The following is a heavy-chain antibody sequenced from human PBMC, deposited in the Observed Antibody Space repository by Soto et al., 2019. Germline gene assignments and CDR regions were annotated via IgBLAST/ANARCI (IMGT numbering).Heavy chain of an antibody. J-gene: IGHJ5*02. V-gene: IGHV3-15*07. CDR2: IKSKTDGGTT. CDR1: GFTFSNAW. D-gene: IGHD3-22*01. Sequence: GGSLRLSCAASGFTFSNAWMNWVRQAPGKGLEWVGRIKSKTDGGTTDYAAPVKGRFTISRDDSKNTLYLQMNSLKTEDTAVYYCTTFIYDSSGPPDLWGQGTLVTVSS. CDR3: TTFIYDSSGPPDL.